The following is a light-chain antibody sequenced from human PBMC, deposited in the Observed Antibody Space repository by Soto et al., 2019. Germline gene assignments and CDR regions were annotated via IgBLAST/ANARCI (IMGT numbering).Light chain of an antibody. V-gene: IGLV1-44*01. CDR3: AAWYDNLDGVV. CDR2: NDN. J-gene: IGLJ2*01. CDR1: SSNIGSHT. Sequence: QSVLTQPPSASGTPGQKVTISCSGSSSNIGSHTANWYQQLPGAAPKLLMYNDNQRPSGVPDRFSGSKSGSSASLAISGLQSEDEADYYCAAWYDNLDGVVFGGGTQRTV.